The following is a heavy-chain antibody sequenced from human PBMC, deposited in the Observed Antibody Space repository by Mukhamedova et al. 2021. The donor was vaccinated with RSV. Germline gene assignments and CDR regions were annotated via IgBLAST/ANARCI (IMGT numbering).Heavy chain of an antibody. J-gene: IGHJ4*02. Sequence: LRQAPGKGPEWVSTISGGGGNTYYADFVEGRFTISRDNSKNTLSLDMNSLRDEDTAVYYCAKSNLFCNAGSCSLDYWGQGTLVTVS. D-gene: IGHD2-15*01. V-gene: IGHV3-23*01. CDR3: AKSNLFCNAGSCSLDY. CDR2: ISGGGGNT.